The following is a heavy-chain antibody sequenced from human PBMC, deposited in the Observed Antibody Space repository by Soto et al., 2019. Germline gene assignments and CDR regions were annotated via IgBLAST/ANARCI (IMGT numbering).Heavy chain of an antibody. J-gene: IGHJ5*02. CDR2: ISAYNGNT. CDR1: GYTFTSYG. CDR3: ARDRSNWNYPNWFDP. D-gene: IGHD1-7*01. V-gene: IGHV1-18*01. Sequence: GASVKVSCKASGYTFTSYGISWVRQAPGQGLEWMGWISAYNGNTNYAQKLQGRVTMTTDTSTSTAYMELRSLRSDDTAVYYCARDRSNWNYPNWFDPWGQGTLVTVSS.